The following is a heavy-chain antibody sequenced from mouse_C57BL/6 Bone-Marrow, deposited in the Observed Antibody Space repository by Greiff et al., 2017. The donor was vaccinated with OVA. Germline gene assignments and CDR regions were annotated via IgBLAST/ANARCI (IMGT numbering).Heavy chain of an antibody. V-gene: IGHV5-12*01. J-gene: IGHJ2*01. CDR2: ISNGGGST. CDR1: GFTFSDYY. D-gene: IGHD2-10*01. Sequence: EVMLVESGGGLVQPGGSLKLSCAASGFTFSDYYMYWVRQTPEKRLEWVAYISNGGGSTYYPDTVKGRFTISRDNAKNTLYLQMSRLKSEDTAMYYCARSYYGDYWGQGTTLTVSS. CDR3: ARSYYGDY.